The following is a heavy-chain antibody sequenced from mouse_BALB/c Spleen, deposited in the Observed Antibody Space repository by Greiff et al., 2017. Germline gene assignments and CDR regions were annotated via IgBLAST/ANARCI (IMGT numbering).Heavy chain of an antibody. CDR1: GFTFSSYT. J-gene: IGHJ3*01. Sequence: EVQGVESGGGLVQPGGSLKLSCAASGFTFSSYTMSWVRQTPEKRLEWVAYISNGGGSTYYPDTVKGRFTISRDNAKNTLYLQMSSLKSEDTAMYYCARHRDYGRFAYWGQGTLVTVSA. V-gene: IGHV5-12-2*01. CDR2: ISNGGGST. CDR3: ARHRDYGRFAY. D-gene: IGHD1-1*01.